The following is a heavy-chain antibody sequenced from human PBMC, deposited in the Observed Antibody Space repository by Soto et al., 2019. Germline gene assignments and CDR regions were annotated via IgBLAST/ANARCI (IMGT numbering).Heavy chain of an antibody. J-gene: IGHJ3*02. Sequence: GGSLGLSCAAPGFTFGIYAMSWVRQAPGKGLEWVSAISGSGGSTYYADSVKGRFTISRDNSKNTLYLQMNSLRAEDTAVYYCAKDGSVFGGVIIPVSAFDIWGQGTMVTVSS. V-gene: IGHV3-23*01. CDR2: ISGSGGST. D-gene: IGHD3-3*01. CDR3: AKDGSVFGGVIIPVSAFDI. CDR1: GFTFGIYA.